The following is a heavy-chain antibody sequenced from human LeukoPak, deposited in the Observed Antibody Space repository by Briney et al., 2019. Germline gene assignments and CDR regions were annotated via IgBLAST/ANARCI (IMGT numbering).Heavy chain of an antibody. CDR3: ARGAMATTPFFDY. V-gene: IGHV4-59*01. J-gene: IGHJ4*02. Sequence: SETLSLTCPVSGGSISNYYYWTWIRQPPGKGLEWIGYVYYTGSTNFNPSPKSRVTMSLDTSRNQFSLKLTSLTAADTAVYYCARGAMATTPFFDYWGQGTLVTVSS. CDR1: GGSISNYY. D-gene: IGHD5-24*01. CDR2: VYYTGST.